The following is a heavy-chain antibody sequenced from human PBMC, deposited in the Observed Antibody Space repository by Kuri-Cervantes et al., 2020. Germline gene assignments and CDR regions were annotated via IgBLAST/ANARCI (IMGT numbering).Heavy chain of an antibody. CDR2: IYSGGST. J-gene: IGHJ4*02. V-gene: IGHV3-66*04. CDR1: GFTVSSNY. CDR3: ARPNVGIYYDSSGYYGFDY. Sequence: GESLKISCAASGFTVSSNYMSWVRQAPGKGLEWVSVIYSGGSTYYADSVKGRFTISRDNSKNTLYLQMNSLRAEDTAVYYCARPNVGIYYDSSGYYGFDYWGQGTLVTVSS. D-gene: IGHD3-22*01.